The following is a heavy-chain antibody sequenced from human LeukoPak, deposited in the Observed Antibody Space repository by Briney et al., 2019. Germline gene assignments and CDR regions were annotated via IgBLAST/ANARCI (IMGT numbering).Heavy chain of an antibody. CDR1: GGSFSGYY. J-gene: IGHJ3*02. CDR3: ARRRGATMIVVVNGAFDI. CDR2: INHSGST. D-gene: IGHD3-22*01. V-gene: IGHV4-34*01. Sequence: SETLSLTCAVYGGSFSGYYWSWIRQPPGKGLEWIGEINHSGSTNYNPSLKSRVTISVDTSKNQFSLKLSSVTAADTAVYYCARRRGATMIVVVNGAFDIWGQGTMVTVSS.